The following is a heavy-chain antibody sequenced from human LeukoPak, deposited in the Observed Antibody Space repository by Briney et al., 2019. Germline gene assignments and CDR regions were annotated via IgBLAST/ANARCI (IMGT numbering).Heavy chain of an antibody. D-gene: IGHD6-13*01. V-gene: IGHV3-33*01. J-gene: IGHJ4*02. CDR1: GFAFSTYG. CDR2: IWYDGSNK. Sequence: GGSLRLSCAASGFAFSTYGFHWVRQAPGKGLEWVTLIWYDGSNKYYADSVKGRFTISRDNSKNTLYLQMNSLRAEDTAVYYCARGDRAAAGFDYWGQGTLVIVSS. CDR3: ARGDRAAAGFDY.